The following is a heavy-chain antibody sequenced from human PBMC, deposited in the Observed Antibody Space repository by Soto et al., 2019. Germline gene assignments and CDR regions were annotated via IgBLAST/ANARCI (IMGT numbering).Heavy chain of an antibody. D-gene: IGHD6-13*01. J-gene: IGHJ3*02. CDR1: GYSFTSYW. V-gene: IGHV5-10-1*01. CDR2: IDPSDSYT. Sequence: GASLKISCKGSGYSFTSYWISWVLQIPGKGLEWMGRIDPSDSYTNYSPSFQGHVTISADKSISTAYLQWSSLKASDTAMYYCASLRWVSSSWFQKPRDAFDISGQATVVTLSS. CDR3: ASLRWVSSSWFQKPRDAFDI.